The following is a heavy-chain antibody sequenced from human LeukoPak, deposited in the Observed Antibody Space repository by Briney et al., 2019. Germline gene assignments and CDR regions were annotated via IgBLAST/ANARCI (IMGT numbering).Heavy chain of an antibody. V-gene: IGHV1-2*06. Sequence: ASVKVSCKASGYTFTGYYMHWVRQAPGQGLEWMGRINPNSGGTNYAQKFQGRVTMTRDTSISTAYMELSRLRSDDTAVYYCARDNSRITIFGVVIIRRLMDVWGKGTTVTVPS. CDR3: ARDNSRITIFGVVIIRRLMDV. CDR1: GYTFTGYY. J-gene: IGHJ6*03. D-gene: IGHD3-3*01. CDR2: INPNSGGT.